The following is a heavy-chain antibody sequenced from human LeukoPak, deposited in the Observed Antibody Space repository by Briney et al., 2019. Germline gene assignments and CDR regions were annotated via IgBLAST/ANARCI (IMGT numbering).Heavy chain of an antibody. CDR1: GGSISSSTNY. J-gene: IGHJ4*02. CDR2: IYYAGNT. V-gene: IGHV4-39*07. D-gene: IGHD3-3*01. CDR3: ARNGYYSADC. Sequence: SETLSLTCTVSGGSISSSTNYWGCIRQPPGKGLEWIGSIYYAGNTYYSPSLKSRVTVSIDTSKNQFSLKLSSVTAADTAVYYCARNGYYSADCWGQGALVTVSS.